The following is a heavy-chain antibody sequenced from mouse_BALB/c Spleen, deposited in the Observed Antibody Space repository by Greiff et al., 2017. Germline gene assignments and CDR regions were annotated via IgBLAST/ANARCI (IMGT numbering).Heavy chain of an antibody. CDR1: GFTFSDYY. J-gene: IGHJ3*01. V-gene: IGHV5-4*02. CDR3: ARDPAIYYGNYGFAY. Sequence: EVKLVESGGGLVKPGGSLKLSCAASGFTFSDYYMYWVRQTPEKRLEWVATISDGGSYTYYPDSVKGRFTISRDNAKNNLYLQMSSLKSEDTAMYYCARDPAIYYGNYGFAYWGQGTLVTVSA. CDR2: ISDGGSYT. D-gene: IGHD2-1*01.